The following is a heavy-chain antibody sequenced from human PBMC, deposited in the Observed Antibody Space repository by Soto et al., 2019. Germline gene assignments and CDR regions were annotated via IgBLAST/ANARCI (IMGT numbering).Heavy chain of an antibody. CDR3: ARSVTP. CDR2: IYYSGST. D-gene: IGHD3-10*01. J-gene: IGHJ5*02. V-gene: IGHV4-31*03. Sequence: PSETLSLTCTFSGGSMSICGYYWSWIRQHPGKGLEWIGYIYYSGSTYYNPSLKSRVTISVDTSKNQFSLKLSSVTAADTAVYYCARSVTPWGQGTLVTVSS. CDR1: GGSMSICGYY.